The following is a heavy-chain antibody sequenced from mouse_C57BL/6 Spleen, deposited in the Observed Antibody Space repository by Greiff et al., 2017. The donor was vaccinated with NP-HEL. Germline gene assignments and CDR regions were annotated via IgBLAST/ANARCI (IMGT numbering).Heavy chain of an antibody. J-gene: IGHJ4*01. CDR3: ARGGSLYYAMDY. Sequence: EVKLLESGPGMVKPSQSLSLTCTVTGYSITSGYDWHWIRHFPGNKLEWMGYISYSGSTNYNPSLKSRIFITHDTSKNHFFLKLNSVTTEDTATYYCARGGSLYYAMDYWGQGTSVTVSS. V-gene: IGHV3-1*01. CDR2: ISYSGST. D-gene: IGHD6-1*01. CDR1: GYSITSGYD.